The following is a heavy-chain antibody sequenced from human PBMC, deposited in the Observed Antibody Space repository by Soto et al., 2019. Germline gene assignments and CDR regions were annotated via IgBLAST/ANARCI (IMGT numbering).Heavy chain of an antibody. J-gene: IGHJ6*02. CDR1: RVAFSKFI. D-gene: IGHD6-19*01. Sequence: QAQLEQSGGEVKKPGSSVKVSCKASRVAFSKFIVTWVRQAPGLGLEWVGGIIPIFGTANYAQKFQGRVTITADEYTRRSFTEVDNLRSEETAVCYGAKVRYSSPMGYYYGMDVWGQGTTVTVSS. CDR3: AKVRYSSPMGYYYGMDV. V-gene: IGHV1-69*01. CDR2: IIPIFGTA.